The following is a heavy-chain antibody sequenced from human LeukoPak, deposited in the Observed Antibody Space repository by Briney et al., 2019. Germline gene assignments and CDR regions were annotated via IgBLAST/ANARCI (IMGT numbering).Heavy chain of an antibody. V-gene: IGHV3-74*01. CDR2: INSDGNNT. J-gene: IGHJ4*02. Sequence: GGSPRLSCAASGFTFSSYWMHWLRQTPGKGLVWVSRINSDGNNTNYADSAKGRFTISRDNAKNTLYLQMNSLRVEDTAVYYCARRSHDISGRGLDYWGQGTLVTVSS. CDR1: GFTFSSYW. D-gene: IGHD3-22*01. CDR3: ARRSHDISGRGLDY.